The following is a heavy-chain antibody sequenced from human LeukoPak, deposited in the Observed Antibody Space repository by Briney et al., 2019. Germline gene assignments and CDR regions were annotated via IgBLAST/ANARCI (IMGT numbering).Heavy chain of an antibody. D-gene: IGHD2-15*01. V-gene: IGHV3-43*01. J-gene: IGHJ3*01. CDR3: AKEKDTIYFDL. CDR1: GFNFRAFT. Sequence: GGSLRLSCGAFGFNFRAFTMHWARQAPGKGLEWVSLFSRNGVTTYYAESVRGRFTISRDNSKNSVYLQMDSLTTEDTAVYYCAKEKDTIYFDLWGQGTMVTVSA. CDR2: FSRNGVTT.